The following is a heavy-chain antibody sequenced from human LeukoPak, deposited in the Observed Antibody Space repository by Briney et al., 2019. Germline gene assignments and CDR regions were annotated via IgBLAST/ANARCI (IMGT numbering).Heavy chain of an antibody. D-gene: IGHD3-9*01. CDR3: ARGHVLRYFATEFDP. V-gene: IGHV4-59*01. CDR1: GGSISSYY. CDR2: IYYSGST. Sequence: SETLSLTCTVSGGSISSYYWSWIRQPPGKGLEWIGYIYYSGSTNYNPSLKSRVTISVDTSKNQFSLKLSSVTAADTAVYYCARGHVLRYFATEFDPWGQGTLVTVSS. J-gene: IGHJ5*02.